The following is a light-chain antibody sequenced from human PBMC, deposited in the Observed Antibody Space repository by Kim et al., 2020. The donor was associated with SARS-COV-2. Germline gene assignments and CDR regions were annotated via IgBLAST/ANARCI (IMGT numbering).Light chain of an antibody. V-gene: IGKV1-39*01. J-gene: IGKJ2*01. CDR1: DSVNTY. CDR2: ATS. Sequence: SASVGDRVTITCRASDSVNTYLDWYRVKPGKAPHLLIFATSNLQSGVSSTFSGSGSGTEYTLTISSLQPEDFATYYCQQTYNAPYTFGQGTKLEI. CDR3: QQTYNAPYT.